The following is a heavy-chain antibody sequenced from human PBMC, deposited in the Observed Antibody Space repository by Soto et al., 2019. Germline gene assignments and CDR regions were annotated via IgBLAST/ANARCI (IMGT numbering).Heavy chain of an antibody. V-gene: IGHV3-30*18. CDR1: GFTFSSYG. CDR3: AKDRYGGNYLVDS. Sequence: GGSLRLSCAASGFTFSSYGMHWVRQAPGKGLEWVSVISYDGSNKYYADSVKGRFTISRDNSKNTLYLQMNSLRAEDTAVYYCAKDRYGGNYLVDSWGQGTLVTVSS. J-gene: IGHJ4*02. D-gene: IGHD4-4*01. CDR2: ISYDGSNK.